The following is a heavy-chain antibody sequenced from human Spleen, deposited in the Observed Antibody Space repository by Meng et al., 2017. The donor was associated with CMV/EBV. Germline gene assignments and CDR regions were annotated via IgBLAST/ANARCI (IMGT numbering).Heavy chain of an antibody. D-gene: IGHD2-2*01. CDR3: ARVLVVPAAAFDY. J-gene: IGHJ4*02. V-gene: IGHV1-2*02. Sequence: ASVKVSCKASGYTFTGYYMHWVRQAPGQGLEWMGWINPNSGGTNYAQKFQGRVTMTRDTSISTAYMELSRLRSDATAVYYCARVLVVPAAAFDYLGQGTLVTVSS. CDR1: GYTFTGYY. CDR2: INPNSGGT.